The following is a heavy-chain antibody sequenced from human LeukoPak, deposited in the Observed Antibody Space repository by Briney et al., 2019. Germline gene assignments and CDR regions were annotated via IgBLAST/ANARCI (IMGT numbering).Heavy chain of an antibody. V-gene: IGHV3-21*06. J-gene: IGHJ4*02. CDR2: IRSSSSYI. CDR1: GFTFSSYS. D-gene: IGHD3-22*01. CDR3: ARDLETLSYDSSGYDY. Sequence: GGSLRLSCAASGFTFSSYSMNWVRRAPGKGLEWGSSIRSSSSYIYYADSVKGRFTISRDNAKNLLYLQMNSLRAEDTAVYYCARDLETLSYDSSGYDYWGQGTLVTVSS.